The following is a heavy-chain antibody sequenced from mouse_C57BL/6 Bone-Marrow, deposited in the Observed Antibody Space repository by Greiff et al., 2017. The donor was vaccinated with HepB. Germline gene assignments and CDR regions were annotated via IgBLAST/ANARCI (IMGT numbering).Heavy chain of an antibody. CDR2: IDPETGGT. CDR3: TREGLLDY. D-gene: IGHD2-13*01. V-gene: IGHV1-15*01. Sequence: QVQLKESGAELVRPGASVTLSCKASGYTFTDYEMHWVKQTPVHGLEWIGAIDPETGGTAYNQKFKGKAILTADKSSSTAYMELRSLTSEDSAVYYCTREGLLDYWGQGTTLTVSS. J-gene: IGHJ2*01. CDR1: GYTFTDYE.